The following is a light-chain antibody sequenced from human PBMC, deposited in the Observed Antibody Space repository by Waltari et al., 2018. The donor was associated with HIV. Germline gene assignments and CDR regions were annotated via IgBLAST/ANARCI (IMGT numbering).Light chain of an antibody. V-gene: IGLV1-47*01. J-gene: IGLJ1*01. CDR3: AAWDDSLSGYV. Sequence: QSVLTQPPSASGTPGQRATIPCSGSNFTIGRNYLYWYQQLPGTAPKLFIYRNSQRPSGVPDRFSGSKSGTSASLAISGLRSEDEADYYCAAWDDSLSGYVFGTGTKVTVL. CDR1: NFTIGRNY. CDR2: RNS.